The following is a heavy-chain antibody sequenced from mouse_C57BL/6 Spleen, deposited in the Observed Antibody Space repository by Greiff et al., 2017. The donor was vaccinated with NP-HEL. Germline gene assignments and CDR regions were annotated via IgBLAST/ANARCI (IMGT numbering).Heavy chain of an antibody. CDR3: VRHGGTTVEGTFAY. D-gene: IGHD1-1*01. CDR1: GFSFNTYA. CDR2: IRSKSNNYAT. Sequence: EVQLVESGGGLVQPKGSLKLSCAASGFSFNTYAMNWVRQAPGKGLEWVARIRSKSNNYATYYADSVKDRFTISRDDSESMLYLQMNHLKTEDTAMYYCVRHGGTTVEGTFAYWGQGTLVTVSA. J-gene: IGHJ3*01. V-gene: IGHV10-1*01.